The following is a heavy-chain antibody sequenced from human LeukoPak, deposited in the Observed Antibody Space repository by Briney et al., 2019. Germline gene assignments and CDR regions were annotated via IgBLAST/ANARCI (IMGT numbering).Heavy chain of an antibody. J-gene: IGHJ5*02. CDR1: GGSISSSSYY. Sequence: SETLSLTCTVSGGSISSSSYYWGWIRQPPGKGLEWIGSIYYSGSTYYNPSLKSRVTISVDTSKNQFSLKLSSVTAADTAVYYCAILPEGPVAGWFDPWGQGTLVTVSS. CDR3: AILPEGPVAGWFDP. CDR2: IYYSGST. V-gene: IGHV4-39*01.